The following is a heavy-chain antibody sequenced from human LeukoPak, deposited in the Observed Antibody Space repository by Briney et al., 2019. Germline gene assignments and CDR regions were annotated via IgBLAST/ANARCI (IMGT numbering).Heavy chain of an antibody. D-gene: IGHD6-19*01. Sequence: PSETLSLTCTVSGGSISSYYWNWIRQPPGKGLEWIGHIYDSGITNYNPSLKSRVTISVDTSKNQFSLKLNSVTAADTAVYYCARGLHAGGRLVSYWGQGTLVTVSS. CDR3: ARGLHAGGRLVSY. CDR1: GGSISSYY. J-gene: IGHJ4*02. V-gene: IGHV4-59*01. CDR2: IYDSGIT.